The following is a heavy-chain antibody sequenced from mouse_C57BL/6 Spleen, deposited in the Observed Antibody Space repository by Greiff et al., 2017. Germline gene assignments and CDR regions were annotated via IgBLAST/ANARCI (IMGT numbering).Heavy chain of an antibody. CDR1: GYTFTSYW. CDR2: IHPNSGST. J-gene: IGHJ3*01. D-gene: IGHD2-2*01. V-gene: IGHV1-64*01. CDR3: ASWRMGYEVAY. Sequence: QVQLQQPGAELVKPGASVKLSCKASGYTFTSYWMHWVKQRPGQGLEWIGMIHPNSGSTNYNEKFKSKATLTVDKSSSTAYMQLSSLTSEDSAVYYCASWRMGYEVAYWGQGTLVTVSA.